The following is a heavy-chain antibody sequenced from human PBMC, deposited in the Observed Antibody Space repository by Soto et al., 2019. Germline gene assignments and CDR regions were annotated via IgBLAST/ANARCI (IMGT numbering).Heavy chain of an antibody. CDR2: IYYSGST. J-gene: IGHJ4*02. Sequence: SETLSLTGTVSGGSISSYYWSWIRQPPGTGLEWIGYIYYSGSTNYNPSLKSRVTISVDTSKNQFSLKLSSVTAADTAVYYCARMIAVAGTKYFDYLYRGTNYFDYWGQGTLVTVSS. CDR1: GGSISSYY. D-gene: IGHD6-19*01. V-gene: IGHV4-59*01. CDR3: ARMIAVAGTKYFDYLYRGTNYFDY.